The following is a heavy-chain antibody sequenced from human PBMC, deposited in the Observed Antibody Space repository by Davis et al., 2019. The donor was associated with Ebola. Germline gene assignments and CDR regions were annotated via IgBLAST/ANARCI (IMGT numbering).Heavy chain of an antibody. D-gene: IGHD3-22*01. J-gene: IGHJ4*02. Sequence: SETLSLTCTVSGGSISSYYWSWIRQPPGKGLEWIGYIYYSGSTNYNPSLKSRVTISVDTSKYQFSLKLSSVTAADTAVYYCARVSYYYDSSGYSVGGFDYWGQGTLVTVSS. CDR3: ARVSYYYDSSGYSVGGFDY. CDR2: IYYSGST. V-gene: IGHV4-59*01. CDR1: GGSISSYY.